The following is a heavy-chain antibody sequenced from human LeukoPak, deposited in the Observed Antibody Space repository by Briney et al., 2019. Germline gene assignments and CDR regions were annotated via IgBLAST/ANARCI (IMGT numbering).Heavy chain of an antibody. D-gene: IGHD3-3*01. CDR2: IIPIFGTA. CDR3: ARAAYYDFWSGYYTNNWFDP. Sequence: SVKVSCKASGGTFSSYAISWVRQAPGQGLEWMGGIIPIFGTANYAQKFQGRVTITTDESTSTAYMELSSLRSEDTAVYYCARAAYYDFWSGYYTNNWFDPRGQGTLVTVSS. V-gene: IGHV1-69*05. J-gene: IGHJ5*02. CDR1: GGTFSSYA.